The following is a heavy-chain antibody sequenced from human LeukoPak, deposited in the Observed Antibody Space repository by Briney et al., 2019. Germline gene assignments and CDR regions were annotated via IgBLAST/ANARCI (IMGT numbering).Heavy chain of an antibody. V-gene: IGHV3-30*03. CDR3: ARSPTGTPEYFQH. Sequence: GGSLRLSCAASGFTFSSYGMHWVRQAPGKGLEWVAVISYDGSNKYYADSVKGRFTISRDNSKNTLYLQMNSLRAEDTAVYYCARSPTGTPEYFQHWGQGTLVTVSS. CDR1: GFTFSSYG. CDR2: ISYDGSNK. D-gene: IGHD1-1*01. J-gene: IGHJ1*01.